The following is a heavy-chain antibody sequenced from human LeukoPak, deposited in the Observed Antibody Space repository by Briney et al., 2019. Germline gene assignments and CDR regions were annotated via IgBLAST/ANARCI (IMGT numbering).Heavy chain of an antibody. CDR1: GGSISSSSSF. D-gene: IGHD5-12*01. CDR2: IKNGGSP. V-gene: IGHV4-39*01. Sequence: PSETLSLTCTVSGGSISSSSSFWGWIRQPPGKGLEWIGHIKNGGSPNYNPPLKCRVTISLDTSKNQFSLTVSSVTAADTAVYYCARLTWITDYWGQGTLVTVSS. J-gene: IGHJ4*02. CDR3: ARLTWITDY.